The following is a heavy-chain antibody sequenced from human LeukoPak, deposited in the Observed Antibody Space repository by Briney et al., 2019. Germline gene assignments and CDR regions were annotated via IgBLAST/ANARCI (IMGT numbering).Heavy chain of an antibody. CDR3: AREAGATTAYFDY. CDR1: GFTFSSYW. Sequence: GSLRLSCAASGFTFSSYWMSWVRQAPGKGLEWIGSIYYSGSTYYNPSLKSRVTISVDTSKNQFSLKLSSVTAADTAVYYCAREAGATTAYFDYWGQGTLVTVSS. V-gene: IGHV4-39*07. J-gene: IGHJ4*02. D-gene: IGHD1-26*01. CDR2: IYYSGST.